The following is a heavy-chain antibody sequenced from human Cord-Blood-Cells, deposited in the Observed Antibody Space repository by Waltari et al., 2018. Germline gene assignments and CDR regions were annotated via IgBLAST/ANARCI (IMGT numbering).Heavy chain of an antibody. CDR1: GGSFSGYY. V-gene: IGHV4-34*01. D-gene: IGHD1-26*01. Sequence: QVQLQQWGAGLLKPSETLSLTCAVYGGSFSGYYWSWIRQPPGKGLEWIGEINHRGSTNYNPALKSRVTISVDTSKNQFCLKLSSVTAADTAVDYCARDWGGGGYLGRSNRAFDIWGQGTMVTVSS. CDR2: INHRGST. J-gene: IGHJ3*02. CDR3: ARDWGGGGYLGRSNRAFDI.